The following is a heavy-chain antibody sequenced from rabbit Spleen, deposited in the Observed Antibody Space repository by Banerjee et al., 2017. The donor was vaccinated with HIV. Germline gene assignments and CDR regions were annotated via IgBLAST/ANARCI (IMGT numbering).Heavy chain of an antibody. CDR3: ARGGRSYSL. J-gene: IGHJ4*01. CDR1: GFSFSDRDV. D-gene: IGHD4-1*01. Sequence: QSLEESGGGLVKPGGTLTLTCKASGFSFSDRDVMCWVRQAPGKGLEWIACINTATGKPVYASWAKGRFTISKTSSTTVTLQLNSLSAADTARYFCARGGRSYSLWGPGTLVTVS. CDR2: INTATGKP. V-gene: IGHV1S40*01.